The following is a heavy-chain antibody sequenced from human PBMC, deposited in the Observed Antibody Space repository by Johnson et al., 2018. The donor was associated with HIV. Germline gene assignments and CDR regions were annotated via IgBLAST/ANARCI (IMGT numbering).Heavy chain of an antibody. D-gene: IGHD3-16*01. CDR3: ARSRGRALQVGIPRVTPYACDI. V-gene: IGHV3-7*01. Sequence: VQLVESGGGLVQPGGSLRLSCAASGFTFSSYWMSWVRQAPGKGLEWVTNIKQDGSEKYYVDSVKGRFTISRDNAKNSLYLQMNSLRAEDTAVYYCARSRGRALQVGIPRVTPYACDIWGQGTMVTVSS. J-gene: IGHJ3*02. CDR2: IKQDGSEK. CDR1: GFTFSSYW.